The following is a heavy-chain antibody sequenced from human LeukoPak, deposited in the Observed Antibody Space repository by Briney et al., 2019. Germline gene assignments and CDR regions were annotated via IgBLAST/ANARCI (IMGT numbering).Heavy chain of an antibody. CDR2: INQDGGEK. CDR3: ARDSAACRGCAFDL. J-gene: IGHJ3*01. D-gene: IGHD3-10*01. V-gene: IGHV3-7*01. CDR1: GFTFSSYS. Sequence: GGSLRLSCAASGFTFSSYSMNWVRQAPGKGLEWVANINQDGGEKNYVDSVKGRFTISRDNAKNSLFLQMNSLRAEDTAVYYCARDSAACRGCAFDLWGQGTVVTVSS.